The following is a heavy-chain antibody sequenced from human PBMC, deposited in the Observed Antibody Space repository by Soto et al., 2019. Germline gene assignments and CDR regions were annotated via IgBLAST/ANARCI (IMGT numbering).Heavy chain of an antibody. Sequence: GGSLRLSCAASGFTFSSYSMNWVRQAPGKGLEWVSSISSSSSYIYYADSVKGRFTISRDNAKNSLYLQMNSLRAEDTAVYYCASEFVVVVAGTDYWGQGTLVTVSS. D-gene: IGHD2-15*01. J-gene: IGHJ4*02. CDR1: GFTFSSYS. V-gene: IGHV3-21*01. CDR2: ISSSSSYI. CDR3: ASEFVVVVAGTDY.